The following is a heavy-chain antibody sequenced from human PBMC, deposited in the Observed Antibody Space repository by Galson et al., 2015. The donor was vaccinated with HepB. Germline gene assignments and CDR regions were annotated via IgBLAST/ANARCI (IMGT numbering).Heavy chain of an antibody. J-gene: IGHJ4*02. Sequence: SLRLSCAASGFTFGDYAMSWFRQAPGKGLEWVGFIRSKAYGGTTEYAASVKGRFTISRDDSKSIAYLQMNSLKTEDTAVYYCVIVGAQTPFGYWGQGTLVTVSS. CDR1: GFTFGDYA. V-gene: IGHV3-49*03. CDR2: IRSKAYGGTT. CDR3: VIVGAQTPFGY. D-gene: IGHD1-26*01.